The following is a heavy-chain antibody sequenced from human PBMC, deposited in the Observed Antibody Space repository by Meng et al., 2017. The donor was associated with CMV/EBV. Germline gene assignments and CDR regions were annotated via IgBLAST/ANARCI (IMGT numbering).Heavy chain of an antibody. D-gene: IGHD6-6*01. V-gene: IGHV1-69*05. J-gene: IGHJ4*02. CDR3: ASRHSSSSGNFDY. CDR1: GGTFSSYA. Sequence: SVKVSCKASGGTFSSYAISWVRQAPGQGLEWMGGIIPIFGTANYAQKFQGRATITTDESTSTAYMELSSLRSEDTAVYYCASRHSSSSGNFDYWGQGTLVTVSS. CDR2: IIPIFGTA.